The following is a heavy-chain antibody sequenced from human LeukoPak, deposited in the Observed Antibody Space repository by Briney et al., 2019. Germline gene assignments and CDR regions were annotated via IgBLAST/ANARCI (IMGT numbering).Heavy chain of an antibody. CDR3: AREYGSSSGRVFDC. CDR2: IYTSGST. J-gene: IGHJ4*02. Sequence: SETLSLTCTVPGGSISTYYWSWIRQPAGKGLEWIGRIYTSGSTNYNPSLKSRVTMSVDTSKNQFSLTLNSVTAADTAVYYCAREYGSSSGRVFDCWGQGTLVTVSS. CDR1: GGSISTYY. V-gene: IGHV4-4*07. D-gene: IGHD6-6*01.